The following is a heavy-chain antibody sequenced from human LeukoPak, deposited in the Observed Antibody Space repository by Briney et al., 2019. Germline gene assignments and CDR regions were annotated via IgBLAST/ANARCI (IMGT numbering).Heavy chain of an antibody. Sequence: PSETLSLTCTVSGGSISSGGFYWSWIRQHPGKGLEWIGCVYYSGSTYYNPSLKSRVTISVDTSKTQFSLKLNSVTAADTAVYYCARDTYDTSGYTFDYWGQGTLVTVSS. D-gene: IGHD3-22*01. J-gene: IGHJ4*02. CDR3: ARDTYDTSGYTFDY. CDR1: GGSISSGGFY. V-gene: IGHV4-31*03. CDR2: VYYSGST.